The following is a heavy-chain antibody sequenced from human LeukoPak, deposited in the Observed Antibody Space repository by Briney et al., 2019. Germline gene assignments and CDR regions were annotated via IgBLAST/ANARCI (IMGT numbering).Heavy chain of an antibody. V-gene: IGHV5-10-1*01. CDR3: ARRTAWEGMDV. J-gene: IGHJ6*02. D-gene: IGHD1-26*01. CDR2: IDPTDSYT. Sequence: GESLKISCKASGYIFPNYWVTWVRQMPGKGLEWMGRIDPTDSYTDYSPSFQGHVTISADNSISTAYLQWNSLKASDTAIYYCARRTAWEGMDVWGQGTTVTVSS. CDR1: GYIFPNYW.